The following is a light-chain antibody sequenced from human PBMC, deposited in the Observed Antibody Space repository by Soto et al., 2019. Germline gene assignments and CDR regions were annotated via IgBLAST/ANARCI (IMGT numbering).Light chain of an antibody. CDR1: QTVERW. V-gene: IGKV1-39*01. Sequence: DIQMTQSPSTLPASVGDRVTISCRASQTVERWLAWYQQKPGKAPKLLIYAASSLQSGVPSRFSGSGSGTDFTLTISSLQPEDFATYYCQQSYSTPWTFGQGTKVEIK. CDR2: AAS. CDR3: QQSYSTPWT. J-gene: IGKJ1*01.